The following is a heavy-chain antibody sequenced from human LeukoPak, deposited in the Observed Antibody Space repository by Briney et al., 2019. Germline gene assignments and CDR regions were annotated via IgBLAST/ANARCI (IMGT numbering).Heavy chain of an antibody. CDR3: AKGPGWWELAGSYYFDY. J-gene: IGHJ4*02. V-gene: IGHV3-53*01. Sequence: GGSLRLSCAASGFTVSSNYMSWVRQAPGKGLEWVSLIYSASITYYADSVKGRFTISRDNSKNTLYLQMNNLRAEDTAVYYCAKGPGWWELAGSYYFDYWGQGTLVTVSS. D-gene: IGHD1-26*01. CDR2: IYSASIT. CDR1: GFTVSSNY.